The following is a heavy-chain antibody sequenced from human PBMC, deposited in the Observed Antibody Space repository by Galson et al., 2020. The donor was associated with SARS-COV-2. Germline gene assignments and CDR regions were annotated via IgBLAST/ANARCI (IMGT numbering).Heavy chain of an antibody. J-gene: IGHJ5*02. D-gene: IGHD4-4*01. CDR1: GYTLTELS. V-gene: IGHV1-24*01. CDR2: FDPEDGET. Sequence: ASVKVSCKVSGYTLTELSMHWVRQAPGKGLEWMGGFDPEDGETIYAQKFQGRVTMTEDTSTDTAYMELSSLRSEDTAVYYCATMAPVTAANPWFDPWGQGTLVTVSS. CDR3: ATMAPVTAANPWFDP.